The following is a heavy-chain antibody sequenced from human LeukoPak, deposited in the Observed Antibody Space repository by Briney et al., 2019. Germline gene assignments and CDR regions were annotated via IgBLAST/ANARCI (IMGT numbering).Heavy chain of an antibody. Sequence: ASVKVSCKASGYTFTSYDISWVRQAPGQGLEWMGWISANNGNTNYAEKFQGRVTMTTDTSTSTAYMELRSLRSDDTAMYYCARGNGICYVVFDYWGQGTLVTVSS. D-gene: IGHD2-15*01. CDR1: GYTFTSYD. CDR3: ARGNGICYVVFDY. V-gene: IGHV1-18*01. J-gene: IGHJ4*02. CDR2: ISANNGNT.